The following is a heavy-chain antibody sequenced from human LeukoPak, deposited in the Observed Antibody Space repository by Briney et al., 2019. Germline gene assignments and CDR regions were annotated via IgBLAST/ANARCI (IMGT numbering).Heavy chain of an antibody. CDR3: AHTGSAHGDDWFDP. D-gene: IGHD7-27*01. CDR2: ISRDDDR. V-gene: IGHV2-5*02. Sequence: SGPTLVKPTETLMLTCTFSGFSLNTRGVGVGWIRQAPGKALEWLALISRDDDRRYSPSLKSRLTITKDTSKNQVALTLANLDPVDTATYYCAHTGSAHGDDWFDPRGQGTLVTVSS. CDR1: GFSLNTRGVG. J-gene: IGHJ5*02.